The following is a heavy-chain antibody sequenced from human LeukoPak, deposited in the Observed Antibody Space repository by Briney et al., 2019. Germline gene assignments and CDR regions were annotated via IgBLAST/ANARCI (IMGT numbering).Heavy chain of an antibody. CDR3: ARDMYDNGWSSFDY. V-gene: IGHV3-30-3*01. CDR1: GFTFSIYA. Sequence: GGSVRLSCAASGFTFSIYAMHWVRQPPGKGLEWVAVISFDGTNKYYANSVQGRFTISRDNYRNTLYLQMNSLRAEDTALYYCARDMYDNGWSSFDYWGQGTLVTVSS. J-gene: IGHJ4*02. CDR2: ISFDGTNK. D-gene: IGHD3-10*01.